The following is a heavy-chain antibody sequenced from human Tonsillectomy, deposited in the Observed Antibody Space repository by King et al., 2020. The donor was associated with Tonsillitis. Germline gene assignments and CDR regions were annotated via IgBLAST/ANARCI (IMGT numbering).Heavy chain of an antibody. D-gene: IGHD2-15*01. CDR1: GFTFSNYG. CDR2: IANDASYE. Sequence: VQLVESGGGVVQPGRSLRLSCAASGFTFSNYGMHWVRQAPGKGLEWVALIANDASYENYADSVKGRFAISRDNSKSTLYLEMNSLRVEDTAVYYCAKDCIVFSDWYFDRWGRGPLV. J-gene: IGHJ2*01. CDR3: AKDCIVFSDWYFDR. V-gene: IGHV3-30*18.